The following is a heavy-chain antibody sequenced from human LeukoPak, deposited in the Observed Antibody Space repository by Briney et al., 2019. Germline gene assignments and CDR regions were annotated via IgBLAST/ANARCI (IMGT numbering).Heavy chain of an antibody. CDR1: GFTFSSYW. CDR2: IKQDGSEE. J-gene: IGHJ3*02. Sequence: GGSLRLSCAASGFTFSSYWMSWVRQAPGKGLEWVADIKQDGSEEYYVDSVRGRFTISRDNAKNSLFLQMNSLRAEDTAVYYCARENPDAFDIWGQGTMVTVSS. V-gene: IGHV3-7*01. CDR3: ARENPDAFDI.